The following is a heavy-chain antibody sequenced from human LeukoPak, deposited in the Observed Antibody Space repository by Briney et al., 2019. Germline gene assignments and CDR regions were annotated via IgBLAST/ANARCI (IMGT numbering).Heavy chain of an antibody. Sequence: PSETLSLTCAVYGGSFSGYYWSWIRQPPGKGLEWIGEINHSGSTNYNPSLKSRVTISVDTSKNQFSLKLSSVTAADTAVYYCARGRYSSGWYLGPDYWGQGTLVTVSS. CDR3: ARGRYSSGWYLGPDY. CDR2: INHSGST. D-gene: IGHD6-19*01. J-gene: IGHJ4*02. CDR1: GGSFSGYY. V-gene: IGHV4-34*01.